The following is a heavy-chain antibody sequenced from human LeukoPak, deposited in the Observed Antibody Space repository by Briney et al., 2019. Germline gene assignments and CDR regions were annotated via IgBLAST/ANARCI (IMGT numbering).Heavy chain of an antibody. Sequence: GASVEVSCKASGYTFTSYTIHWVRQAPGQRLEWMGWINTGNGNTEYSQKFQGRVTVTTDTSASTAYMELSSLRSEHTAVYYCARCGYSDAWSCDHWGQGTLVTVSS. CDR1: GYTFTSYT. D-gene: IGHD5-18*01. CDR3: ARCGYSDAWSCDH. J-gene: IGHJ5*02. CDR2: INTGNGNT. V-gene: IGHV1-3*04.